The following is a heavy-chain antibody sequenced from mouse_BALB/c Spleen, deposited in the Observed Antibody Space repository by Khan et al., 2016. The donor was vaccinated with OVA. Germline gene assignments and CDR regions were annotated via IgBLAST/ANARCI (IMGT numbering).Heavy chain of an antibody. J-gene: IGHJ2*01. V-gene: IGHV3-2*02. Sequence: EVQLQESGPGLVKPSQSLSLTCTVTGYSITSGYAWNWIRQFPGNKLEWMGYISYSGGTSYNPSLQSRISITRDTSKHQFFLQLNSVTTEDTATYYCARGNYYGYYFDYWGQGTTLTVAS. CDR2: ISYSGGT. CDR1: GYSITSGYA. CDR3: ARGNYYGYYFDY. D-gene: IGHD1-1*01.